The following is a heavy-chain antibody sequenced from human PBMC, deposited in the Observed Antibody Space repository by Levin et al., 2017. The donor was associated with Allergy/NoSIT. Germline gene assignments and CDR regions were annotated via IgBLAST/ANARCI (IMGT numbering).Heavy chain of an antibody. CDR3: AIFGFTTAGLD. V-gene: IGHV3-30*03. J-gene: IGHJ4*02. CDR2: ISPNANIT. CDR1: GFAFITYG. D-gene: IGHD3-16*01. Sequence: GGSLRLSCAASGFAFITYGMHWVRQAPGKGLEWVAVISPNANITYYADSVKGRFTISRDNSKNTLYLQMNNLRREDTATYYCAIFGFTTAGLDWGQGTLVTVSS.